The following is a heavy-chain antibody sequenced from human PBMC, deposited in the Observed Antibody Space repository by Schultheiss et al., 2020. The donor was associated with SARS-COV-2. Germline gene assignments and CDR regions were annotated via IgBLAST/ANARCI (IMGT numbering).Heavy chain of an antibody. CDR2: ISGSGGST. Sequence: GGSLRLSCAASGFTFSSYAMSWVRQAPGKGLEWVSAISGSGGSTYYADSVKGRFTISRDNSKNTLYLQMNSLRAEDTAVYYCAKDRGPYYYYGMDVWGRGTTVTVSS. V-gene: IGHV3-23*01. J-gene: IGHJ6*02. CDR3: AKDRGPYYYYGMDV. CDR1: GFTFSSYA.